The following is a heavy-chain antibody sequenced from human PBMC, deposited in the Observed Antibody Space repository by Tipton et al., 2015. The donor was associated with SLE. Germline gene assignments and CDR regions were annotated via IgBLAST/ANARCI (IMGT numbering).Heavy chain of an antibody. CDR1: GGSISNNHYF. Sequence: TLSLTCTVSGGSISNNHYFWGWIRQPPGKGLEWIGTIYYSGNTYYNPSLKSRVTISGDTSKNQISLKLSSVTAADTAVYYCVRSDQGMDWGQGTLVTVSS. V-gene: IGHV4-39*07. CDR2: IYYSGNT. CDR3: VRSDQGMD. J-gene: IGHJ4*02.